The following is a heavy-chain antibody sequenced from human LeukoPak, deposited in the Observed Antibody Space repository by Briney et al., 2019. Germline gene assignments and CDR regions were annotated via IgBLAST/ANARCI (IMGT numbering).Heavy chain of an antibody. J-gene: IGHJ4*02. CDR3: AIPYTSGWSLYFDN. CDR2: ISHDGSNK. Sequence: PGGSLRLSCAASGFTFSSYAMHWVRQAPDKGLEWVAVISHDGSNKYYADSVKGRFSISRDNSKNTLYLQMNGLRAEETAMYYCAIPYTSGWSLYFDNWGQGTLVTVSS. CDR1: GFTFSSYA. D-gene: IGHD6-19*01. V-gene: IGHV3-30-3*01.